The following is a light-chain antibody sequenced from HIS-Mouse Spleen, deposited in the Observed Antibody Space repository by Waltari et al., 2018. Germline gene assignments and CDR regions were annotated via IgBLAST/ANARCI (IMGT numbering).Light chain of an antibody. CDR1: SSNIGAGYD. CDR2: GTS. J-gene: IGLJ2*01. V-gene: IGLV1-40*01. CDR3: QSYDSSLSGSHVV. Sequence: QSVLTQPPSVSGAPGQRVTISCTGSSSNIGAGYDVHWYQQLPGTAPKLLIYGTSNGPSGVPDRFSGSKSGPSASLAITGLQAEDEADYYCQSYDSSLSGSHVVFGGGTKLTVL.